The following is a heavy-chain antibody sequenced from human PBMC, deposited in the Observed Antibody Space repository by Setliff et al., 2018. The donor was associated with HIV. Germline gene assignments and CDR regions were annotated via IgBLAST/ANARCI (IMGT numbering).Heavy chain of an antibody. V-gene: IGHV3-23*01. D-gene: IGHD2-15*01. CDR2: ISGGGMDT. J-gene: IGHJ3*02. CDR1: GFTFNAFA. CDR3: AKDIRVVVEGFISPDGFDM. Sequence: PGGSLRLSCVASGFTFNAFAMSWVRQAPGKGLEWVSSISGGGMDTYYADSVKGRFTIFRDNSRNTLYLQMNGLRGEDTATYFCAKDIRVVVEGFISPDGFDMWGQGTLVTVSS.